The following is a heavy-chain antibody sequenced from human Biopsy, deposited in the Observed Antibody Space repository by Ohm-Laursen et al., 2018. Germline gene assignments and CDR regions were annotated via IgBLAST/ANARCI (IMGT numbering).Heavy chain of an antibody. CDR1: GFTVSSNY. J-gene: IGHJ4*02. CDR2: ISGSGTTI. V-gene: IGHV3-11*01. CDR3: ARDGAGSYHDY. D-gene: IGHD3-10*01. Sequence: SLRLSCSASGFTVSSNYMSWIRQAPGKGLEWLSYISGSGTTIFYADSVKGRFTVSRDNAKNSLYLQMNSLTVEDTAVYYCARDGAGSYHDYWGQGTLVTVSS.